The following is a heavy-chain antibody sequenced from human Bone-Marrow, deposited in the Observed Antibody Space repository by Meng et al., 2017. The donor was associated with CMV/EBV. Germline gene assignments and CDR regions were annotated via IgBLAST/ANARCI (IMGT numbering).Heavy chain of an antibody. CDR1: GFTFSSSW. J-gene: IGHJ6*02. CDR2: ISTSSTYI. CDR3: ARLLRTPLVVVTATDYYYGLDV. Sequence: GESLKISCEASGFTFSSSWMHWVRQVPGKGLVWVSSISTSSTYIYYADSVRGRFTISRDNAKNSLYLQMNSLRAEDTAVYYCARLLRTPLVVVTATDYYYGLDVWGQGTTVTVSS. V-gene: IGHV3-21*01. D-gene: IGHD2-2*01.